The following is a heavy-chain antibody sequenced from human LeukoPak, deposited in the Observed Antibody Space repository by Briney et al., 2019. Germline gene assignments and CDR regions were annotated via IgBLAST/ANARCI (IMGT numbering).Heavy chain of an antibody. CDR1: GFTFSSYA. V-gene: IGHV3-64D*06. D-gene: IGHD6-6*01. CDR3: VKDRHGSSSVWFDP. Sequence: GGSLRLSCSASGFTFSSYAMNWVRQAPGKGLEYVSAISSNGGSTYYADSVKGRFTISRDNSKNTLYLQMSSLRAEDTAVYYCVKDRHGSSSVWFDPWGQGTLVTVSS. CDR2: ISSNGGST. J-gene: IGHJ5*02.